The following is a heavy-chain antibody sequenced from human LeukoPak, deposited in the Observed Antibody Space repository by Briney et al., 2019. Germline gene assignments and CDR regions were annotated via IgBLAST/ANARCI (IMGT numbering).Heavy chain of an antibody. D-gene: IGHD6-19*01. Sequence: SETLSLTCAVSGGSISSGGYSWSWIRQPPGKGLEWIGYIYYSGSTYYNPSLKSRVTISVGTSQNQFSLRLTSLTAADTALYYCARAVPTSQYYYMDVWGKGTAVTISS. CDR1: GGSISSGGYS. CDR2: IYYSGST. J-gene: IGHJ6*03. V-gene: IGHV4-30-4*07. CDR3: ARAVPTSQYYYMDV.